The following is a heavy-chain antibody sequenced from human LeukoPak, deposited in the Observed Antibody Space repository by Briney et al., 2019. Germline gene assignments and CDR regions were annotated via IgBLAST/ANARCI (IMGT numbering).Heavy chain of an antibody. V-gene: IGHV3-74*01. CDR2: IRSDGSDT. D-gene: IGHD2-21*02. Sequence: PGGSLRLSCAASGFTFSDTWMHWVRQAPGEGLVWVSRIRSDGSDTRYAESVKGRFTISRDNSKNTLYLQMNSLRAEDTAVYYCAKAAYCGGDCLSYYFDYWGQGTLVTVSS. CDR3: AKAAYCGGDCLSYYFDY. J-gene: IGHJ4*02. CDR1: GFTFSDTW.